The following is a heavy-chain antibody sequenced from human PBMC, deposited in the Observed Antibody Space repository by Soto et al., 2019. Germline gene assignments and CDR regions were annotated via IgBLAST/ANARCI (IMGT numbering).Heavy chain of an antibody. CDR3: ARDYSTRYWFDP. CDR1: GYTFTSYY. D-gene: IGHD4-4*01. Sequence: QVQLVQSGAEVKKPGASVKVSCKASGYTFTSYYMHWVRQAPGQGLEWMGIINPSGDSTSFAQKFQGRVTMTRDTSTSTVYMELSRLRSEDTAVYYCARDYSTRYWFDPWGQGTLVTVSS. CDR2: INPSGDST. J-gene: IGHJ5*02. V-gene: IGHV1-46*01.